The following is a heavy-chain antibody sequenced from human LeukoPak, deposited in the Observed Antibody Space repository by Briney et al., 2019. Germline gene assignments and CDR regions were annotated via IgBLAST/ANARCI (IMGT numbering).Heavy chain of an antibody. V-gene: IGHV3-23*01. CDR1: GFTFSSVW. CDR3: EKDLGGSGDYRPY. CDR2: ISGSDGST. Sequence: PGGSLRLSCAASGFTFSSVWMSWVRQAPGKGLEWVSAISGSDGSTYYADSVKGRFTISRDNSKNTLYLQMNSLSAEDTAVYYCEKDLGGSGDYRPYWGQGSVVTVSS. D-gene: IGHD2-21*02. J-gene: IGHJ4*02.